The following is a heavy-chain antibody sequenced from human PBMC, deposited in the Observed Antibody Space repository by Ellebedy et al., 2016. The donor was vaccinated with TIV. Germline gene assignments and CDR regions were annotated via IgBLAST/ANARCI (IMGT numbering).Heavy chain of an antibody. CDR2: ISQSGST. D-gene: IGHD3-10*01. CDR3: ARAGASDYSYGMDV. Sequence: SETLSLTXAVSGGSISSGTYFWTWIRQPPGKGLEWIGYISQSGSTHYTPSLRGRVTISIDRSKNQFSLKLNSVTAADTAVYFCARAGASDYSYGMDVWGQGTTVTVPS. CDR1: GGSISSGTYF. J-gene: IGHJ6*02. V-gene: IGHV4-30-2*01.